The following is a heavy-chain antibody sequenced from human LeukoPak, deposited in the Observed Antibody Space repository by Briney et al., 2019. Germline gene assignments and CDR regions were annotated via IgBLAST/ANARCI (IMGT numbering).Heavy chain of an antibody. J-gene: IGHJ4*02. CDR1: GFTFSDHY. CDR3: ARVASPDILTGYRFYYFDY. V-gene: IGHV3-72*01. D-gene: IGHD3-9*01. CDR2: TRNKANSYTT. Sequence: PGGSLRLSCAASGFTFSDHYMDWVRQAPGKGLEWVGRTRNKANSYTTEYAASVKGRFTISRDDSKNSLYLQMNSLKTEDTAVYYCARVASPDILTGYRFYYFDYWGQGTLVTVSS.